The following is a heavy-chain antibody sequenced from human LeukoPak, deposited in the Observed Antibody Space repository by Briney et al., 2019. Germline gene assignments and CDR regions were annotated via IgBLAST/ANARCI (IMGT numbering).Heavy chain of an antibody. Sequence: ASVKVSCKASGYTFTGYYMHWVRQAPGQGLEWMGWINPNSGGTNYAQKFQGRVTMTRGTSISTAYMELSRLRSDDTAVYYCARDLGYSSSSVYWGQGTLVTVSS. V-gene: IGHV1-2*02. CDR2: INPNSGGT. CDR3: ARDLGYSSSSVY. J-gene: IGHJ4*02. CDR1: GYTFTGYY. D-gene: IGHD6-6*01.